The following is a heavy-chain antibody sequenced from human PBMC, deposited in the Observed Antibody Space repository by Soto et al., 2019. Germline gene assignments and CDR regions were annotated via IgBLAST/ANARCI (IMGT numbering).Heavy chain of an antibody. CDR2: IPPDGNNA. CDR1: GSTFRSYD. CDR3: VRGPSHGAFDI. V-gene: IGHV3-30-3*01. Sequence: QVQLVESGGDVVQPGRSLRLSCAASGSTFRSYDIDWVRQAPGKGLQWLAHIPPDGNNAYYADSVKGRFTISRDNARNTVYLQVNSLRPEDTAVYHCVRGPSHGAFDIWGQGTLVTVS. J-gene: IGHJ3*02.